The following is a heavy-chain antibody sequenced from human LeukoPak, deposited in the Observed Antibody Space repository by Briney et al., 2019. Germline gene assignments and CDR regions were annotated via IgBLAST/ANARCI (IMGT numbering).Heavy chain of an antibody. CDR1: GGSMSSYY. D-gene: IGHD6-13*01. J-gene: IGHJ3*02. V-gene: IGHV4-59*01. CDR3: ARDLAYGSSLRGAFDI. Sequence: SETLSLTCTVSGGSMSSYYWSWLRQPPGKGLEYIGFLYYTGNTNYNPALKSRVTISVDTSKNQFSLKLSSVTAADTAVYYCARDLAYGSSLRGAFDIWGQGTLVIVSS. CDR2: LYYTGNT.